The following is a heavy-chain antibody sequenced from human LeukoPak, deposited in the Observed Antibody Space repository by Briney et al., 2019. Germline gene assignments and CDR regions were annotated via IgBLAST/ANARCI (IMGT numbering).Heavy chain of an antibody. V-gene: IGHV4-39*01. CDR3: ARSEYYYDSSGYYNPRRDAFDI. CDR1: GGSISSSSYY. D-gene: IGHD3-22*01. CDR2: IYYSGST. J-gene: IGHJ3*02. Sequence: SETLSLTCTVSGGSISSSSYYWGWIRQPPGKGLEWIGSIYYSGSTYYNPSLKSRVTISVDTSKNQFSLKLSSVTAADTAVYYCARSEYYYDSSGYYNPRRDAFDIWGQGTMVTVSS.